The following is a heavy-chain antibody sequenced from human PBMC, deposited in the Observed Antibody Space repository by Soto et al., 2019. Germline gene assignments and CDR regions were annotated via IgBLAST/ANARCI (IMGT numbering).Heavy chain of an antibody. CDR2: ILVASGGA. CDR3: AGAITMAYTMAPSCFDM. D-gene: IGHD3-10*01. CDR1: GFTFGNSA. V-gene: IGHV1-58*01. J-gene: IGHJ3*02. Sequence: QMQLVQSGPEVKKPGTSVRVSCKDSGFTFGNSAVHWVRQARGQRLEWMGWILVASGGANYAENCEERVTLDRDMSASLAYSEVSSLRSQDTGVYFCAGAITMAYTMAPSCFDMWCQGTVASVSS.